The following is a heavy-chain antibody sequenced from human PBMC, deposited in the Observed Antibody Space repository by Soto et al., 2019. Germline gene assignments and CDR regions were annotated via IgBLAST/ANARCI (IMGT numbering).Heavy chain of an antibody. J-gene: IGHJ4*02. CDR2: IYHSGST. D-gene: IGHD6-6*01. CDR3: ARALTNAARFVDFDY. Sequence: SETLSLTCAVSGGSISSSNWWSWVRQPPGKGLEWIGEIYHSGSTNYNPSLKSRVTISVDKSKNQFSLKLSSVTAADTAVYYCARALTNAARFVDFDYWGQGTLVTVSS. V-gene: IGHV4-4*02. CDR1: GGSISSSNW.